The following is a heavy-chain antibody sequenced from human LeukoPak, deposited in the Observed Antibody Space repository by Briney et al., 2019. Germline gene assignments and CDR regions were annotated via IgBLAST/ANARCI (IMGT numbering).Heavy chain of an antibody. Sequence: SETLSLTCAVSGGSISSSNWWSWVRQPPGKGLEWIGEIYHSGSANYNTSLKSRVTISVDKSKNQFSLRLSSVTAADTAVYYCASAGHDGIGYKVCWGQGTLVTVSS. J-gene: IGHJ4*02. CDR3: ASAGHDGIGYKVC. D-gene: IGHD3-22*01. V-gene: IGHV4-4*02. CDR1: GGSISSSNW. CDR2: IYHSGSA.